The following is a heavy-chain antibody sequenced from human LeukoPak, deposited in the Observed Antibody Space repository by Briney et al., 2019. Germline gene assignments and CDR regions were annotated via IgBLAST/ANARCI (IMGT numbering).Heavy chain of an antibody. Sequence: GASVKVSCKASGYTFTGYYMHWVRQAPGQGLEWMGWINPNSGGTNYAQKFQGRVTMTRVTSISTAYMELSRLRSDDTAVYYCARGGTMVRGVIYYYYYMDVWGKGTTVTISS. CDR3: ARGGTMVRGVIYYYYYMDV. J-gene: IGHJ6*03. D-gene: IGHD3-10*01. CDR2: INPNSGGT. V-gene: IGHV1-2*02. CDR1: GYTFTGYY.